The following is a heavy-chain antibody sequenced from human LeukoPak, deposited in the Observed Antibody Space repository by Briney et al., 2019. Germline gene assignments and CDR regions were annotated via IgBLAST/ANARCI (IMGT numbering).Heavy chain of an antibody. CDR3: ARGITMVRGVIITRRYYYYMDV. J-gene: IGHJ6*03. V-gene: IGHV1-8*03. D-gene: IGHD3-10*01. CDR1: GYTFTSYD. CDR2: MNPNSGNT. Sequence: ASVKVSCKASGYTFTSYDINWVRQATGHGLEWMGWMNPNSGNTGYAQKFQGRVTITRNTSISTAYMELSSLRSEDTAVYYCARGITMVRGVIITRRYYYYMDVWGKGTTVTVSS.